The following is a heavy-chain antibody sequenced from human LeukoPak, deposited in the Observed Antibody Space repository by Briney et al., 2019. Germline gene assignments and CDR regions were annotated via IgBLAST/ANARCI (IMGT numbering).Heavy chain of an antibody. CDR2: MPYDGSNE. V-gene: IGHV3-30*02. CDR1: GFTFSSYG. D-gene: IGHD3-3*02. CDR3: AKNVMPTILAPAFDP. J-gene: IGHJ5*02. Sequence: PGGSLRLSCAASGFTFSSYGMHWVRQAPGKGLEWVAVMPYDGSNEYYADSVKGRFTISRDNSKNTLYLQMNSLRAEDTAVYYCAKNVMPTILAPAFDPWGQGTLVTVSS.